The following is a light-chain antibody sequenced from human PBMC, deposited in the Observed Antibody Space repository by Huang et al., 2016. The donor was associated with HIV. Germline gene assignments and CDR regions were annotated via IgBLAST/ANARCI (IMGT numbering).Light chain of an antibody. CDR2: GAS. V-gene: IGKV3-15*01. CDR3: QQYNIWPPHT. J-gene: IGKJ1*01. CDR1: QSVFTN. Sequence: EIVMTQSPATLSVSPGERATLSCRASQSVFTNLAWYQQRPGQAPRLLRHGASTRATGIPARFSGSGSGTEFTLTISSLQSEDSAVYYCQQYNIWPPHTFGQGTKVEIK.